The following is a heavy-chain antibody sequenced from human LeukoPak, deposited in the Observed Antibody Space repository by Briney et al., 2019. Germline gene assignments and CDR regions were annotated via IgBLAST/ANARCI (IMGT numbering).Heavy chain of an antibody. D-gene: IGHD6-13*01. J-gene: IGHJ4*02. CDR1: GFDFSSYG. CDR3: GRGGKVEQLVLAR. CDR2: ISGSGGST. Sequence: GGSLRLSCAASGFDFSSYGMSWVRQAPGKGLEWVSAISGSGGSTYYADSVKGRFTISRDNAKNTLYLQMNSLRAEDTAVYYCGRGGKVEQLVLARWGQGSLVTVSS. V-gene: IGHV3-23*01.